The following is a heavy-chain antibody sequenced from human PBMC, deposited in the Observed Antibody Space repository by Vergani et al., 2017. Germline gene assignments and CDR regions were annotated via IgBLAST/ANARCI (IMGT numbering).Heavy chain of an antibody. CDR3: ARDDWRAYYDSSGYQGAAFDI. CDR2: IYHSGST. CDR1: GGSISSVGYS. Sequence: QLQLQESGSGLVKPSQTLSLTCAVSGGSISSVGYSWSWIRQPPGKGLEWIGYIYHSGSTYYNPSLKSRVTISVDRSKNQFSLKLSSVTAADPAVYYCARDDWRAYYDSSGYQGAAFDIWGQGTMVTVSS. D-gene: IGHD3-22*01. V-gene: IGHV4-30-2*01. J-gene: IGHJ3*02.